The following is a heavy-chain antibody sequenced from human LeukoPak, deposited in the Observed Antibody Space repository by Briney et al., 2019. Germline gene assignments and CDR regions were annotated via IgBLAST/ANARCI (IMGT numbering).Heavy chain of an antibody. D-gene: IGHD5-12*01. Sequence: QPGGSLRLSCAASGFTVSDNYMSWVRQAPGKGLEWVSVMYSRGDTYYADSVKGRFTFSRDISKNTLYLQMNGLRTEDTAMYYCASRPSDSDWGPFDYWGQGTLVTVSS. J-gene: IGHJ4*02. V-gene: IGHV3-53*01. CDR1: GFTVSDNY. CDR2: MYSRGDT. CDR3: ASRPSDSDWGPFDY.